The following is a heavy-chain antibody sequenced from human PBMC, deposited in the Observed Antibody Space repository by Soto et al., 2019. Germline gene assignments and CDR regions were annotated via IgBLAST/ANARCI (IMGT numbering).Heavy chain of an antibody. J-gene: IGHJ4*02. CDR1: GGSISGHY. V-gene: IGHV4-59*11. Sequence: SETLSLTCTVSGGSISGHYWSWIRQPPGQALEWIGNIYYSGSTNYNPSLKSRLTISVDTSKNQFSLKLTSVTAADTAVYYCVRANYFDYWRQGTLVT. CDR2: IYYSGST. CDR3: VRANYFDY.